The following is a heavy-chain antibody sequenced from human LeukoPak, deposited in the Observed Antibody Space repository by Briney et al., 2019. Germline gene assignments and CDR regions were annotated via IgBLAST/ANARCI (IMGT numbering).Heavy chain of an antibody. J-gene: IGHJ4*02. D-gene: IGHD2-2*01. V-gene: IGHV3-66*01. Sequence: GGSLRLSCAASGFTVSSNYMSWVRQAPGKGLEWVSVIYSGGSTYYADSVKGRFTISRDNSKNTLYLQMNSLRAEDTAVYYCAREEYCSSTSCLKFDYWGQGTLVTVSS. CDR3: AREEYCSSTSCLKFDY. CDR2: IYSGGST. CDR1: GFTVSSNY.